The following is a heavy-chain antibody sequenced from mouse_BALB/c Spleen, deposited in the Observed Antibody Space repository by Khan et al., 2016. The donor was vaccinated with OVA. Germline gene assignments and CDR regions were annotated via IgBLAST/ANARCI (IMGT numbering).Heavy chain of an antibody. V-gene: IGHV5-6-3*01. CDR1: RFTITSYG. CDR3: ARRDK. Sequence: VQLVESGGGLVQPGGSLKLSCAASRFTITSYGMSSVRQTPDKRLELVATIDSNGGSTDYPASVKRRFTISGDNAKNALYLQMRRLTSEDTATYYCARRDKWGQGTTLTVSS. J-gene: IGHJ2*01. CDR2: IDSNGGST.